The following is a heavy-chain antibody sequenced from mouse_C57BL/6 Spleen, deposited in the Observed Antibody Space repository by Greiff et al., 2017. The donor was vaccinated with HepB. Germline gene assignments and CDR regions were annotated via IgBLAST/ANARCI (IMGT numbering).Heavy chain of an antibody. CDR1: GYSFTGYF. Sequence: DVQLQESGPELVKPGDSVKISCKASGYSFTGYFMNWVMQSHGKSLEWIGRINPYNGDTFYNQKFKGKATLTVDKSSSTAHMELRSLTSEDSAVYYCARGAYYGSSDWYFDVWGTGTTVTVSS. CDR2: INPYNGDT. D-gene: IGHD1-1*01. J-gene: IGHJ1*03. V-gene: IGHV1-20*01. CDR3: ARGAYYGSSDWYFDV.